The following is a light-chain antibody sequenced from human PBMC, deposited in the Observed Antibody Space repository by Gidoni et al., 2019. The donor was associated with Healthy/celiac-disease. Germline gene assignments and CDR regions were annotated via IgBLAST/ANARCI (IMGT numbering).Light chain of an antibody. CDR2: KVS. CDR1: QSLVYSDGNTY. CDR3: MQGTHWPRT. Sequence: VVMTPSPLSLPVTLGQPASISCRSSQSLVYSDGNTYLNWFQQRPDQSPRRLIYKVSNRDSGVPDRFSGSGSGTDFTLKISRVEAEDVGVYYCMQGTHWPRTFGQGTKLEIK. J-gene: IGKJ2*01. V-gene: IGKV2-30*01.